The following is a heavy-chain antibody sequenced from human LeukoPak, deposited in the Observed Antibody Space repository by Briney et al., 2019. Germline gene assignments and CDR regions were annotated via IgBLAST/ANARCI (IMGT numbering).Heavy chain of an antibody. CDR3: AKDPRLDNYYGSGSYRPPFFDY. J-gene: IGHJ4*02. CDR1: GFTFSSYA. CDR2: ISGSGGST. V-gene: IGHV3-23*01. Sequence: GGSLRLSCAASGFTFSSYAMSWVRQAPGKGLEWVSAISGSGGSTYYADSVKGRFTISRDNSKNTLYLQMNSLRAEDTAVYYCAKDPRLDNYYGSGSYRPPFFDYWGQGTLVTVSS. D-gene: IGHD3-10*01.